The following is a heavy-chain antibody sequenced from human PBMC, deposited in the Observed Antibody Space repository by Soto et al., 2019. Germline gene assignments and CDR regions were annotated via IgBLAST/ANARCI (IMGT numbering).Heavy chain of an antibody. D-gene: IGHD3-10*01. CDR3: ATALVRFGELLFDY. J-gene: IGHJ4*02. Sequence: SETLSLTCTVSGGSISSYYWSWIRQPPGKGLEWIGYIYYSGSTNYNPSLKSRVTISVDTSKNQFSLKLSSVTAADTAVYYCATALVRFGELLFDYWGQGTLVTVS. CDR1: GGSISSYY. V-gene: IGHV4-59*01. CDR2: IYYSGST.